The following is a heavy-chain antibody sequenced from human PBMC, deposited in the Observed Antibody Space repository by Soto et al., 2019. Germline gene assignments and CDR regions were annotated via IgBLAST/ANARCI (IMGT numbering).Heavy chain of an antibody. Sequence: QVQLQGSGPGLVKPSETLSLTCTVSTISVRSGTYYWSWIRQPSGQGLEWIGYVHDSENTKYNPSLKNRVTISVDTSKNQFSLKLTSVTAADTAVYYCARHFDVDPSLDQYYFDLWGRGALVTVSS. CDR1: TISVRSGTYY. J-gene: IGHJ2*01. D-gene: IGHD3-9*01. CDR3: ARHFDVDPSLDQYYFDL. V-gene: IGHV4-61*01. CDR2: VHDSENT.